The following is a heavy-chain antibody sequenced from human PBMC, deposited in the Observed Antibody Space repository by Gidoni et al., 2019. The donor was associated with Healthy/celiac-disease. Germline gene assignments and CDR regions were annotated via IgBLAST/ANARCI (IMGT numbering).Heavy chain of an antibody. Sequence: QVQLVESGGGGVQPGRSRRLSCAASGLPFSSYGMHWVRQAPGKGLGWVAVISYDGSNNYYADSVQGRFTISRDNSKNPLYLQMNSLRAEDTAVYYCAKSPLWQQLGGFDYWGQGTLVTVSS. V-gene: IGHV3-30*18. CDR2: ISYDGSNN. D-gene: IGHD6-13*01. J-gene: IGHJ4*02. CDR3: AKSPLWQQLGGFDY. CDR1: GLPFSSYG.